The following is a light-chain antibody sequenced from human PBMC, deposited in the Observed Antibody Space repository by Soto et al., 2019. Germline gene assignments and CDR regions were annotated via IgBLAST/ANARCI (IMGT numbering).Light chain of an antibody. Sequence: DIQMTQSPSSLSASVGARVTITCRASQSISSFLNWYQQRPGKAPKLLIYAASSLQSGVPSRFSGSGSGTDFTLTIISLQPEDFATYYCQQSYNTPYTFGQGTKLEIK. J-gene: IGKJ2*01. CDR3: QQSYNTPYT. CDR2: AAS. CDR1: QSISSF. V-gene: IGKV1-39*01.